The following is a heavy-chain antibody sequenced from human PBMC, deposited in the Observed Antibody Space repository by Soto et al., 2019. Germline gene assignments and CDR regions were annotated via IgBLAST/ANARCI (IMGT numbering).Heavy chain of an antibody. J-gene: IGHJ4*02. CDR3: ARAYKSYGSDY. V-gene: IGHV4-31*11. Sequence: PSEALSLTCAFSGGSISRGGCYWSLIRQHPGKGLEWIGYIYYSGSTYYNPSLKSRVTISVDTSKNQFSLKLSSVTAADTAVYYCARAYKSYGSDYWGQGTLVPVSS. D-gene: IGHD5-18*01. CDR2: IYYSGST. CDR1: GGSISRGGCY.